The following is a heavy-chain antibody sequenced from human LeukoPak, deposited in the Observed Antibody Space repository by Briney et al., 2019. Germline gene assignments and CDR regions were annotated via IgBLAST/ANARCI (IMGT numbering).Heavy chain of an antibody. D-gene: IGHD4-17*01. Sequence: ASVTVSCKASGYTFTNYYIHWVRQAPGQGLEWMGLINPSGGTTNYAQKFQGRVTMTRDTSTSTVYMELSSLRSEDTAVYCCARVIDYGDYYDAFHFWGQGSMVTVSS. V-gene: IGHV1-46*01. CDR2: INPSGGTT. CDR1: GYTFTNYY. CDR3: ARVIDYGDYYDAFHF. J-gene: IGHJ3*01.